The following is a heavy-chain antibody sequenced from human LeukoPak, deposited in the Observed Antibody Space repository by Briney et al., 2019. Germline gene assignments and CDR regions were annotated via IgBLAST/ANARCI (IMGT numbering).Heavy chain of an antibody. CDR2: ISYDGSNK. Sequence: GGSLRLSCAASGFTFSSYAMHWVRQAPGKGLKWVAVISYDGSNKYYADSVKGRFTISRDNSKNTLYLQMNSLRAEDTAVYYCARDGSSGYQLLPYYYYYGMDVWGQGTTVTVSS. CDR1: GFTFSSYA. V-gene: IGHV3-30-3*01. J-gene: IGHJ6*02. CDR3: ARDGSSGYQLLPYYYYYGMDV. D-gene: IGHD2-2*01.